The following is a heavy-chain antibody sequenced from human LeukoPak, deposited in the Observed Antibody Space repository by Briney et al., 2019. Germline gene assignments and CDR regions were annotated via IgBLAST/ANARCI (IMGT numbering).Heavy chain of an antibody. D-gene: IGHD1-26*01. Sequence: GASVTVSCKASGYTFTGYYMHWVRQAPGQGLEWMGWINPNSGGTNYAQKFQGRVTMTRDTSISTAYMELSRLRSDDTAVYYCARDCGRWELLWYFDYWGQGTLVTVSS. CDR3: ARDCGRWELLWYFDY. CDR2: INPNSGGT. V-gene: IGHV1-2*02. J-gene: IGHJ4*02. CDR1: GYTFTGYY.